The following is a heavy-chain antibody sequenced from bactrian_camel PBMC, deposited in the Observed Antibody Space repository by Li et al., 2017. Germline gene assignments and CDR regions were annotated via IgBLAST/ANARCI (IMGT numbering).Heavy chain of an antibody. D-gene: IGHD2*01. CDR1: QSTSRSYC. CDR2: FDRDGST. CDR3: AVRPGYKCYYPNPMQFKS. Sequence: VQLVESGGGSVQAGGSLRLSCAPSQSTSRSYCMGWFRQSPGKEREGVAAFDRDGSTSYADSVKGRFTISRDSAKKTVYLHMDDLKPEDTAMYYCAVRPGYKCYYPNPMQFKSWGQGTQVTVS. J-gene: IGHJ4*01. V-gene: IGHV3S53*01.